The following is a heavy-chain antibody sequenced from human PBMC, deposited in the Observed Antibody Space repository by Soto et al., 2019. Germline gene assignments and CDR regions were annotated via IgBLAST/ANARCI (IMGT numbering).Heavy chain of an antibody. CDR1: GGSISSSSSY. Sequence: PSETLSLTCTVSGGSISSSSSYWGWIRQPPGKGLEWIGYIYYSGSTNYNPSLKSRVTISVDTSKNQFSLKLNSVTAADTAVYYCARQPRGADAVTSDIDWFDPWSRGALVTVSS. V-gene: IGHV4-39*01. D-gene: IGHD4-17*01. CDR2: IYYSGST. J-gene: IGHJ5*02. CDR3: ARQPRGADAVTSDIDWFDP.